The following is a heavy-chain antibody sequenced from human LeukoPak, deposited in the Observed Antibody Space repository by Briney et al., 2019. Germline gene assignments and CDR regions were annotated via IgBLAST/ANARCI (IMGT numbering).Heavy chain of an antibody. D-gene: IGHD3-3*01. V-gene: IGHV1-69*13. Sequence: GASVKVSCKASGGTFSSYAISWVRQAPGQGLEWMGGIIPIFGTANYAQKFQGRVTITADESTSTAYMELSSLRSEDTAVYYCARVAVLGDFWSGYYRRNYSYYYYGMDVWGQGTTVTVSS. CDR2: IIPIFGTA. CDR1: GGTFSSYA. J-gene: IGHJ6*02. CDR3: ARVAVLGDFWSGYYRRNYSYYYYGMDV.